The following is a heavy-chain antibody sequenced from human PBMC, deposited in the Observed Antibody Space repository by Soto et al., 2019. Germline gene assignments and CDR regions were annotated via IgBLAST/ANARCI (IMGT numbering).Heavy chain of an antibody. CDR1: GGSISSSSYY. CDR2: IYYSGST. V-gene: IGHV4-39*01. J-gene: IGHJ6*02. CDR3: ARGTNIPLGYCTNGVCPTDHAMGMDV. D-gene: IGHD2-8*01. Sequence: QLQLQESGPGLVKPSETLSLTCTVSGGSISSSSYYWGWIRQPPGKGLEWIGSIYYSGSTYYNPSLKSGVTISVDTSKNQFSLKLSSVTAADTAVYYCARGTNIPLGYCTNGVCPTDHAMGMDVWGQGTTVTVSS.